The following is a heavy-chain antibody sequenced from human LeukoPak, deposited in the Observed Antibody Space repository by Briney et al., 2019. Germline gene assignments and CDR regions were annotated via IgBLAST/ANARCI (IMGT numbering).Heavy chain of an antibody. CDR3: ARDGGYSGYDADC. J-gene: IGHJ4*02. D-gene: IGHD5-12*01. CDR2: IRQDEGEK. Sequence: GGSLRLSCAASGFTFSAYYMSWVRQAPGKGLEWVANIRQDEGEKFYVDSVKGRFTISRDNAKNLLYLQMNSLRAEDTAVYYCARDGGYSGYDADCWGQGTLVTVSS. CDR1: GFTFSAYY. V-gene: IGHV3-7*01.